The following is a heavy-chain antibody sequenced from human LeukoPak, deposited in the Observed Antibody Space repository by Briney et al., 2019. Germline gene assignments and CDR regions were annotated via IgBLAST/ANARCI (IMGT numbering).Heavy chain of an antibody. CDR2: IKQDGSEK. CDR1: GFTFSSYW. J-gene: IGHJ4*02. Sequence: GGSLRLSCAASGFTFSSYWMSWVRQAPGKGLEGVANIKQDGSEKYYVDSVKGRFTISRDNAKNSLYLQTNSLRAEDTAVYYCARPSDSFLPSGTYYYDSSGYPLDYWGQGTLVTVSS. D-gene: IGHD3-22*01. V-gene: IGHV3-7*01. CDR3: ARPSDSFLPSGTYYYDSSGYPLDY.